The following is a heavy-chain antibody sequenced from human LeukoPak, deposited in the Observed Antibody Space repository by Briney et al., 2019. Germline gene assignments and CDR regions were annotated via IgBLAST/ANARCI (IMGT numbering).Heavy chain of an antibody. CDR2: IIPIFGTA. Sequence: ASVKVSCKASGGTFSSYAISWVRQAPGQGLEWMGGIIPIFGTANYAQKFQGRVTITADESTSTACMELSSLRSEDTAVYYCAREGLRGYSGYDYFDYWGQGTLVTVSS. D-gene: IGHD5-12*01. V-gene: IGHV1-69*13. J-gene: IGHJ4*02. CDR1: GGTFSSYA. CDR3: AREGLRGYSGYDYFDY.